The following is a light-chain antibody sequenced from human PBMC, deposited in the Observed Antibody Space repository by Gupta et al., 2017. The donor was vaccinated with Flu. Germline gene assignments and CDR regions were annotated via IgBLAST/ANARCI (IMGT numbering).Light chain of an antibody. J-gene: IGKJ2*01. V-gene: IGKV4-1*01. Sequence: DFVMTQSPDSLTVSLGERATINCKSSQTVLYSSNNINYLAWYQQKPGQPPKLLIYRASTRESAVPDRFSGSGSGTDFTLTISSLQAEDAAVYYCHQDYGSANNFGPGTKMEIK. CDR3: HQDYGSANN. CDR2: RAS. CDR1: QTVLYSSNNINY.